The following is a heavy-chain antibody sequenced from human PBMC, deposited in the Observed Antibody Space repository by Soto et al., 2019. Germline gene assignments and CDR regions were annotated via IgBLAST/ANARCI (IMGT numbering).Heavy chain of an antibody. CDR1: GYTFSSYA. J-gene: IGHJ4*02. CDR2: ISSYNGHT. V-gene: IGHV1-18*01. CDR3: EGGDYGGKG. D-gene: IGHD4-17*01. Sequence: QVQLVQSASEVKKPGASVKVSCKTSGYTFSSYAIIWVRQAPGQGLEWMGWISSYNGHTNYAQTRQGRVTMTTDTSTSQAYRELRTLRPDDTGVYYCEGGDYGGKGWGQGTLVTVSS.